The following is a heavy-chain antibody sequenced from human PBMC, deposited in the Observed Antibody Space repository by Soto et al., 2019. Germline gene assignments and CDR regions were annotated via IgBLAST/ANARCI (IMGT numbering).Heavy chain of an antibody. V-gene: IGHV3-21*01. J-gene: IGHJ5*02. CDR2: ISSSSSYI. CDR1: GFTFSSYS. CDR3: ARDTYFYGTGSYGP. Sequence: EVQLVESGGGLVKPGGSLRLSCAASGFTFSSYSMNWVRQAPGKGLEWVSSISSSSSYIYYADSVKGRFTISRDNAKNTLYRQRNSRRAADTAVYYCARDTYFYGTGSYGPWGQGTLVTVSS. D-gene: IGHD3-10*01.